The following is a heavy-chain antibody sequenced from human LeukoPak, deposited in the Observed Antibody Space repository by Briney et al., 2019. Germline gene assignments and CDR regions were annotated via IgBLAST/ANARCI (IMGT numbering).Heavy chain of an antibody. J-gene: IGHJ4*02. V-gene: IGHV1-8*01. Sequence: WASVKVSCKASGYTFTSYDVNWVRQATGQGLEWMGWMNPNSGNTGYAQKFQGRVTMTRNTSISTAYMELSSLRSEDTAVYYCARNLLDIADPWESSGYWSQGTLVTVSS. CDR3: ARNLLDIADPWESSGY. D-gene: IGHD5-12*01. CDR1: GYTFTSYD. CDR2: MNPNSGNT.